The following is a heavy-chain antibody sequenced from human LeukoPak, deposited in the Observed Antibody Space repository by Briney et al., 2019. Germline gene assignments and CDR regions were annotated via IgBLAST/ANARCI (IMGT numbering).Heavy chain of an antibody. J-gene: IGHJ4*02. Sequence: KSSQTLSLTRTVSGGSISSGGYYWSWIRQHPGKGLEWIGYIYYSGSTYYNPSLKSRVTISVDTSKNQFSLKLSSVTAADTAVYYCARETKYSSSWYYFDYWGQGTLVTVSS. CDR3: ARETKYSSSWYYFDY. CDR1: GGSISSGGYY. D-gene: IGHD6-13*01. V-gene: IGHV4-31*03. CDR2: IYYSGST.